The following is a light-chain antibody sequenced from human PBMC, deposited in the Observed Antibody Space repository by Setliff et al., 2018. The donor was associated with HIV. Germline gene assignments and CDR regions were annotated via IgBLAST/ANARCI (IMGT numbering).Light chain of an antibody. Sequence: VLAQPPSASATPGQRVTISCSGSSSTFGSNFVYWYQQLPGMAPRLLIYKNDQRPSGVPDRFSGSKSGTSASLVIRGLRSEDEADYYCSAWDDSLTASYVFGSGTKVPS. V-gene: IGLV1-47*01. CDR3: SAWDDSLTASYV. CDR2: KND. CDR1: SSTFGSNF. J-gene: IGLJ1*01.